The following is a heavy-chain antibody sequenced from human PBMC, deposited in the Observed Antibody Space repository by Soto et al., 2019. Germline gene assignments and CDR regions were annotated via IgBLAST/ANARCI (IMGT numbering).Heavy chain of an antibody. J-gene: IGHJ6*02. Sequence: ASVKVSFKASGYTFTSYGISWVRQAPGQGLEWMGWISAYNGNTNYAQKLQGRVTMTTDTSTSTAYMELRSLRSDDTAVYYCARGLVYGFNYYYYGMDVWGQGTTVTVSS. CDR3: ARGLVYGFNYYYYGMDV. V-gene: IGHV1-18*01. CDR1: GYTFTSYG. D-gene: IGHD3-10*01. CDR2: ISAYNGNT.